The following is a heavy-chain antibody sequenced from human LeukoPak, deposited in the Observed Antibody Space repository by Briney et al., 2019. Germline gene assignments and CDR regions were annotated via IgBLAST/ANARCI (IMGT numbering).Heavy chain of an antibody. CDR2: IRNAAYDGTA. J-gene: IGHJ2*01. V-gene: IGHV3-49*05. CDR3: ASATLRFCSGSSCFTRDWYFHL. D-gene: IGHD2-2*02. Sequence: NPGGSLRLSCTGSGFSFRDNAMGWFRQAPGKGLEWVGFIRNAAYDGTAVYAASVTGRFIVSRDDSKNVADLQMDSLKTEDTAVYYCASATLRFCSGSSCFTRDWYFHLWGRGTLVTVSS. CDR1: GFSFRDNA.